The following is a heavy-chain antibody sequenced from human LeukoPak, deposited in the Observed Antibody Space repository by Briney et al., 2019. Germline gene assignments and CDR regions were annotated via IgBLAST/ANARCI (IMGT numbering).Heavy chain of an antibody. J-gene: IGHJ4*02. CDR1: GFTFSRYW. D-gene: IGHD3-3*01. Sequence: GGSLRLSRAASGFTFSRYWMNWVRQAPGKGLEWVANIKQDGSEKYYVDSVKGRFTISRDNVKTSLYLQMNSLRAEDTAVYYCAREGFLDWGQGTLVTVSP. V-gene: IGHV3-7*01. CDR2: IKQDGSEK. CDR3: AREGFLD.